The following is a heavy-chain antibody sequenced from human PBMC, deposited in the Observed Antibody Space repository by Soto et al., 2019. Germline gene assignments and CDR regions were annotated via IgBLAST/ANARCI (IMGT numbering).Heavy chain of an antibody. Sequence: SETLSLTCAVSGGSISSGGYSWSWIRQPPGKGPEWIGYIYHSGSTYYNPSLKSRATISVDRSKNQFSLKLSSVTAADTAVYYCARGLYDSSGYYYFDYWGQGTLVTVSS. J-gene: IGHJ4*02. CDR1: GGSISSGGYS. CDR2: IYHSGST. CDR3: ARGLYDSSGYYYFDY. V-gene: IGHV4-30-2*01. D-gene: IGHD3-22*01.